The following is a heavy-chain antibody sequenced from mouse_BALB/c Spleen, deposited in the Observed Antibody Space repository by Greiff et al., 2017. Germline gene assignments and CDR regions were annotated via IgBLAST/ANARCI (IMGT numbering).Heavy chain of an antibody. D-gene: IGHD2-10*01. Sequence: QVQLQQSGPELVKPGALVKISCKASGYNFTSYDINWVKQRPGQGLEGLGWLSPGDCSTKYNEKFKGKATLTAYKSSSTAYMQLSSLTSENSAVYFCARAYYGHYAMDYWGQGTSVTVSS. CDR1: GYNFTSYD. V-gene: IGHV1S56*01. J-gene: IGHJ4*01. CDR3: ARAYYGHYAMDY. CDR2: LSPGDCST.